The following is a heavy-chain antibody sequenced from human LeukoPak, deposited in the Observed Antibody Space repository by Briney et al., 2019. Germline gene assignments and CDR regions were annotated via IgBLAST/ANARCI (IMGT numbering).Heavy chain of an antibody. J-gene: IGHJ4*02. CDR1: GFTFSNYW. Sequence: GGSLRLSCSVSGFTFSNYWMNWVRQAPGKGLEWVANIKADGSEKYYVDSVKGRFTISRDNAKNSLYLQMNSLRAEDTAVYYCARDHQGTDWGQGTLVTVSS. CDR3: ARDHQGTD. V-gene: IGHV3-7*03. D-gene: IGHD1-1*01. CDR2: IKADGSEK.